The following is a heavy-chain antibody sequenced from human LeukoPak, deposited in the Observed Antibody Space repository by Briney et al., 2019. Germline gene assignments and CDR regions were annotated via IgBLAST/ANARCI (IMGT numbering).Heavy chain of an antibody. J-gene: IGHJ4*02. CDR3: PRRRAAAGPFDY. D-gene: IGHD6-13*01. CDR1: GGSFSGGIYC. Sequence: SETLSLTCSVSGGSFSGGIYCWGWIRQPPGKGLEWIGNIYYRGNTVYNPSLESRVSMSVDTSRSQFSLRLRSVTAADTSVYYCPRRRAAAGPFDYWGQGTRVTVSS. V-gene: IGHV4-39*01. CDR2: IYYRGNT.